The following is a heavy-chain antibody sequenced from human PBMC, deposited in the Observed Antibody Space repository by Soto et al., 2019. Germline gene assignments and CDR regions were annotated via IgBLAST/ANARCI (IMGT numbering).Heavy chain of an antibody. CDR2: IFSNDEQ. CDR1: GFSLSNARMG. Sequence: QVTLKESGPVLVKPTETLTLTCTVSGFSLSNARMGVRWIRQPPGKALEWLAHIFSNDEQSYSTSLQSRLTISKDTTKSLMVLTMTNVDPVDTATYYSARIPMGDDYIWGSYRERYYMDVWGKGTTVTVSS. D-gene: IGHD3-16*02. J-gene: IGHJ6*03. CDR3: ARIPMGDDYIWGSYRERYYMDV. V-gene: IGHV2-26*01.